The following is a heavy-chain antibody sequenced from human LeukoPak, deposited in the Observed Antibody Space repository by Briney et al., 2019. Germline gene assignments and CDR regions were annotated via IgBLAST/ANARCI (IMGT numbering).Heavy chain of an antibody. Sequence: GGSLRLSCAASGFTFSRYAMHWVRQAPGKGLEYVSAISSNGGSTYYADSVKGRFTISRDNSKNTLYLQMSSLRAEDTAVYYCVKGWLSSDILAGQPAGYFDYWGQGTLVTVSS. CDR1: GFTFSRYA. J-gene: IGHJ4*02. V-gene: IGHV3-64D*09. CDR2: ISSNGGST. CDR3: VKGWLSSDILAGQPAGYFDY. D-gene: IGHD3-9*01.